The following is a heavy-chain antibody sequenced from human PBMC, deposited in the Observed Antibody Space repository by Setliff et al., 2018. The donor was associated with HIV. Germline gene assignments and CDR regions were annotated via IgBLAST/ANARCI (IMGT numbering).Heavy chain of an antibody. D-gene: IGHD5-12*01. J-gene: IGHJ4*02. Sequence: PGGSLRLSCAASGFAFRNAWMSWVRQAPGKGLEWVGRIKSKSDGGAVHYAAPVKGRFTISRDDSQDTLYLEMNSLTNEDTAMYYCTTDIWVATASDYWGQGTLVTVSS. CDR3: TTDIWVATASDY. CDR2: IKSKSDGGAV. CDR1: GFAFRNAW. V-gene: IGHV3-15*06.